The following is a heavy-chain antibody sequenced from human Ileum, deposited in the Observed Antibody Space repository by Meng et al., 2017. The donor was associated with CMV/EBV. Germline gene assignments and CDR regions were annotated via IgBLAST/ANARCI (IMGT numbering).Heavy chain of an antibody. J-gene: IGHJ2*01. CDR1: GGSISSYS. Sequence: GSGHGRGKPPVPRAPPCTGSGGSISSYSWSWIRQPAGKGLEWIGRIYSSVGANYSPSLKSRATMSVDMSKNEVSLKLSAVTAADTAVYYCARGDPDGYCAGGSCYRYWYFDVWGRGTLVTVSS. D-gene: IGHD2-15*01. V-gene: IGHV4-4*07. CDR3: ARGDPDGYCAGGSCYRYWYFDV. CDR2: IYSSVGA.